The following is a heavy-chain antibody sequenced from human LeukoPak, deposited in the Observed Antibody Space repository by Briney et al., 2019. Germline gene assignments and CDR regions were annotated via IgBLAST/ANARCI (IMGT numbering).Heavy chain of an antibody. CDR2: INHSGST. D-gene: IGHD2-15*01. V-gene: IGHV4-34*01. Sequence: SETLSLTCAVYGGSFSGYYWSWIRQPPGKGLEWIGEINHSGSTNYNPSLKSRVTISVDTSKNQFSLKLSSVTAADTAVYYCASPGYCSGGGCYQFDPWGQGTLVTVSS. CDR1: GGSFSGYY. J-gene: IGHJ5*02. CDR3: ASPGYCSGGGCYQFDP.